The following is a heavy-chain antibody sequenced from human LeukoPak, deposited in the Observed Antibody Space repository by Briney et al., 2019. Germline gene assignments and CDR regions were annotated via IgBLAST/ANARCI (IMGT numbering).Heavy chain of an antibody. Sequence: SETLSLTCAVYSGSFSDYYWSWIRQPPGKGLEWIGQINHSGSTNYNPSLKSRVTISVDTSKNQFSLKLSSVTAADTAVYYCSRRGLHYDFWSGYSYQYFDYWGQGTLVTVSS. CDR3: SRRGLHYDFWSGYSYQYFDY. J-gene: IGHJ4*02. CDR1: SGSFSDYY. CDR2: INHSGST. V-gene: IGHV4-34*01. D-gene: IGHD3-3*01.